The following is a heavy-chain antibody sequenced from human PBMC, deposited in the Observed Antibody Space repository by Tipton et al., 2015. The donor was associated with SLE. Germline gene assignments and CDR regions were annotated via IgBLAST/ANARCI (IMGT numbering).Heavy chain of an antibody. CDR2: IYSGGST. J-gene: IGHJ4*02. D-gene: IGHD3-10*01. CDR1: GFTFSDYH. CDR3: ARGYGSGSSYYFDY. Sequence: GSLRLSCAASGFTFSDYHMSWVRQAPGKGLEWVSVIYSGGSTYYADSVKGRFTISRDNSKNTLYLQMNSLRAEDTAVYYCARGYGSGSSYYFDYWGQGTLVTVSS. V-gene: IGHV3-66*02.